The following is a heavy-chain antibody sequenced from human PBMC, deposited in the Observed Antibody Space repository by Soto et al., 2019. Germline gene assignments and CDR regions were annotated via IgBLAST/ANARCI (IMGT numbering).Heavy chain of an antibody. V-gene: IGHV4-34*01. J-gene: IGHJ4*02. CDR1: GASFSGYY. CDR2: INHSGST. Sequence: SETLSLTCAVYGASFSGYYWSWIRQPPGKGLEWIGEINHSGSTNYNPSLKSRVTISVDTSKSQFSLKLSSVTAADTAVYYCARTSRFDYWGQGTLVTVSS. D-gene: IGHD6-6*01. CDR3: ARTSRFDY.